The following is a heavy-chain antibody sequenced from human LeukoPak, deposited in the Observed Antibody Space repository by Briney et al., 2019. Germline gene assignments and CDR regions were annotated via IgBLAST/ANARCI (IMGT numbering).Heavy chain of an antibody. CDR1: GYTFTGYY. J-gene: IGHJ5*02. CDR2: INPNSGDT. CDR3: ARVYDILTGYSDWFDP. Sequence: ASVKVSCKASGYTFTGYYMHWVRQAPGQGLEWMGWINPNSGDTNYAQKFQGRVTMTRDTSISTAYMELSRLRSDDTAVYYCARVYDILTGYSDWFDPWGQGTLVSVSS. V-gene: IGHV1-2*02. D-gene: IGHD3-9*01.